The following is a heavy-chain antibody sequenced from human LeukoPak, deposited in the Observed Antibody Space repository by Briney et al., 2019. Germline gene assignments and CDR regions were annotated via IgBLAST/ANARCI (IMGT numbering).Heavy chain of an antibody. V-gene: IGHV4-59*02. J-gene: IGHJ5*02. CDR2: NYYSDNT. CDR3: ARGRAFDP. Sequence: SETLSLTCAVSGDSVSSNYWSWIRQPPGRGLEWIGYNYYSDNTNYNPSLKSRVTISLDTSKNQFSLKVSSVTAADTAVYYCARGRAFDPWGQGTLVTVSS. CDR1: GDSVSSNY.